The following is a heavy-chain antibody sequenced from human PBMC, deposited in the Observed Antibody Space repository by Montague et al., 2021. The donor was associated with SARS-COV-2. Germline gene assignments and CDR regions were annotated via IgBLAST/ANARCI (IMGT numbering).Heavy chain of an antibody. CDR2: SGSS. J-gene: IGHJ3*02. D-gene: IGHD3-16*01. Sequence: SGSSYYNPSLKIRVTISVDTSKNQFSLKLNFVTAADTAVYYCAGYVGITFGELMNDAFDIWVHGTLIAISS. V-gene: IGHV4-39*01. CDR3: AGYVGITFGELMNDAFDI.